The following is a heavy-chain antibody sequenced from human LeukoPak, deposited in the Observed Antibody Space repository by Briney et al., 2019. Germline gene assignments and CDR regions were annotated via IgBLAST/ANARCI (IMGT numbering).Heavy chain of an antibody. CDR1: GGSISSYY. Sequence: PSETLSLTCTVSGGSISSYYWSWIRQPAGKGLEWIGRIYTSGSTNYNPSLKSRVTMSVDTSKNQFSLKLSSVTAADTAVYYCARVRSIVVVPAAIGGDAFDIWSQGTMVTVSS. D-gene: IGHD2-2*02. V-gene: IGHV4-4*07. CDR3: ARVRSIVVVPAAIGGDAFDI. CDR2: IYTSGST. J-gene: IGHJ3*02.